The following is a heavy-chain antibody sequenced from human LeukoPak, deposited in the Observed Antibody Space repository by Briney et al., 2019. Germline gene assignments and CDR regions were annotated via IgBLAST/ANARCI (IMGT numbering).Heavy chain of an antibody. J-gene: IGHJ4*02. Sequence: GRPLRLSCAASGFTFSTYAMSWVRQAPGKGLEWVSTISNSGGSTYYADSVKGRFTISRDNSKNTLYLQVNSLRAEDTAVYYCAKDGAEVAGSFDYWGRGTLVTVSS. CDR3: AKDGAEVAGSFDY. CDR1: GFTFSTYA. V-gene: IGHV3-23*01. CDR2: ISNSGGST. D-gene: IGHD6-19*01.